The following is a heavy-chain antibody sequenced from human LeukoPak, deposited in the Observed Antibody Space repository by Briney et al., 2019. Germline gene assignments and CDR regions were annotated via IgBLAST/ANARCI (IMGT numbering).Heavy chain of an antibody. CDR2: IYTSGST. D-gene: IGHD2-2*01. V-gene: IGHV4-4*07. J-gene: IGHJ4*02. Sequence: SETLSLTCTVSGGSISSYYWSWIRQPAGKGLEWIGRIYTSGSTNYNPSLKSRVTISIDTSKNQFSLRLNSVTVADTAVYFCARGLFSTRRESDYWGQGTLVTVSS. CDR1: GGSISSYY. CDR3: ARGLFSTRRESDY.